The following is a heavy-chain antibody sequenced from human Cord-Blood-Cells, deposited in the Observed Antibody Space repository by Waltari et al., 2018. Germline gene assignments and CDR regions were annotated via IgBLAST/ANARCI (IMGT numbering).Heavy chain of an antibody. Sequence: QVQLQESGPGLVKPSETLSLTCAVSGYSISSGYYWGWIRQPPGKGLEWIGSIYHSGSTYYNPSLKSRVTISVDTSKNQCSLKLSSVTAADTAVYYCARDPSDLYYFDYWGQGTLVTVSS. CDR1: GYSISSGYY. J-gene: IGHJ4*02. D-gene: IGHD1-26*01. CDR2: IYHSGST. CDR3: ARDPSDLYYFDY. V-gene: IGHV4-38-2*02.